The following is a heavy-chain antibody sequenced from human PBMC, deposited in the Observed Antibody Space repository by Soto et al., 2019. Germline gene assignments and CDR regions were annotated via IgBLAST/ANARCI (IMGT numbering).Heavy chain of an antibody. CDR1: GFTFSSYG. V-gene: IGHV3-33*01. D-gene: IGHD6-13*01. CDR3: AGDSDSFYSWLHYYYYYGMDV. CDR2: IWYDGSNK. Sequence: GGSLRLSCAASGFTFSSYGMHWVRQAPGKGLEWVAVIWYDGSNKYYADSVKGRFTISRDNSKNTLYLQMNSLRAEDTAVYYCAGDSDSFYSWLHYYYYYGMDVWGQGTTVTVSS. J-gene: IGHJ6*02.